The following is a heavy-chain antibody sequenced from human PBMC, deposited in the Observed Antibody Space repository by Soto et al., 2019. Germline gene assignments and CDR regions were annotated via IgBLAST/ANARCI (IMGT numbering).Heavy chain of an antibody. CDR2: ISSSSSTI. CDR3: ARDDYVTDV. CDR1: GFTFSSYS. J-gene: IGHJ6*02. V-gene: IGHV3-48*02. Sequence: GGSLRLSCAASGFTFSSYSMNWVRQAPGKGLEWVSYISSSSSTIYYADSVKGRFTISRDNAKNSLYLQMNSLIDEDTAVYYCARDDYVTDVWGQGTTVTVSS.